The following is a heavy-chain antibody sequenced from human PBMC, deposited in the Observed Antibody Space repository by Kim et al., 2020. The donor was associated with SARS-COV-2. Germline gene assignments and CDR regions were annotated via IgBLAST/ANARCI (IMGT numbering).Heavy chain of an antibody. CDR3: ARGSDYDLPLGDV. Sequence: SVKVSCKASGGTFSSYAISWVRQAPGQGLEWMGGIIPIFGTANYAQEFQGRVTITADESTSTAYMELSSLRSEDTAVYYCARGSDYDLPLGDVWGQGTTVTVSS. CDR1: GGTFSSYA. V-gene: IGHV1-69*13. J-gene: IGHJ6*02. CDR2: IIPIFGTA. D-gene: IGHD3-3*01.